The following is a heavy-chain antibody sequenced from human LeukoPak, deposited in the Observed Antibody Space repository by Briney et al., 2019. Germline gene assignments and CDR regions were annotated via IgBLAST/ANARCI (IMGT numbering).Heavy chain of an antibody. D-gene: IGHD2-2*01. Sequence: GGSLRLSCVASGFTFSSYAMSWVRQAPGKGLEWVSAISGSGGSTYYADSVKGRFTISRDNSKNTLYLQMNSLRAEDTAVYYCAKDIVVVPAAMSAFDIWGQGTMVTVSS. CDR2: ISGSGGST. J-gene: IGHJ3*02. CDR1: GFTFSSYA. CDR3: AKDIVVVPAAMSAFDI. V-gene: IGHV3-23*01.